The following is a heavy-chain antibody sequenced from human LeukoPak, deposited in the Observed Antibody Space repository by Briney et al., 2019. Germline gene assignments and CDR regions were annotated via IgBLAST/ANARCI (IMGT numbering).Heavy chain of an antibody. D-gene: IGHD6-6*01. CDR3: ARDADSAAREYFQH. Sequence: ASVKVSCKASGGTFSSYAISWVRQAPGQGLEWMGGIIPIFGTADYAQKFQGRVTITADESTSTAYMELSSLRSEDKAVYYCARDADSAAREYFQHWGQGTLVTVSS. CDR1: GGTFSSYA. V-gene: IGHV1-69*13. CDR2: IIPIFGTA. J-gene: IGHJ1*01.